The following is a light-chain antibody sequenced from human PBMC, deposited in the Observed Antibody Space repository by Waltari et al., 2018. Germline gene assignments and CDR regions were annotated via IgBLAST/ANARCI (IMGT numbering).Light chain of an antibody. V-gene: IGKV1-17*01. Sequence: DIQMPQSPSSLSASVGDKVSSTCRASQGISNAIAWYQQKPGKAPKLLIYAASNLQSGVPSRFSGSGSGTDFTLTISSLQPEDFAVYYCQQRNSYPLTFGPGTKLDIK. J-gene: IGKJ3*01. CDR1: QGISNA. CDR3: QQRNSYPLT. CDR2: AAS.